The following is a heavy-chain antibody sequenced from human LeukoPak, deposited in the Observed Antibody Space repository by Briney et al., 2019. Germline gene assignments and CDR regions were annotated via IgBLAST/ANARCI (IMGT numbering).Heavy chain of an antibody. CDR2: ISYDGSNK. V-gene: IGHV3-30-3*01. CDR3: ARDRDSSGYYMISGFDP. D-gene: IGHD3-3*01. J-gene: IGHJ5*02. CDR1: GFTFSSYA. Sequence: GGSLRLSCAASGFTFSSYAIHWVRQAPGKGLEWVAVISYDGSNKYYADSVRGRFTISRDNSKNTLYLQMNSLRVEDTAVYYCARDRDSSGYYMISGFDPWGQGTLVTVSS.